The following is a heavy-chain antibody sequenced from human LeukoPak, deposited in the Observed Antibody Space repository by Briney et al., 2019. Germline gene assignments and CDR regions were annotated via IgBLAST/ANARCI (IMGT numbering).Heavy chain of an antibody. CDR2: ISASSGTI. CDR3: AREAGSADH. J-gene: IGHJ4*02. V-gene: IGHV3-48*01. D-gene: IGHD6-25*01. Sequence: GGSLRLSCSASGFAFSSYGMNWVRQAPGKGLEWVSYISASSGTIFYADSVKGRFTVSRDNAKDSLYLQMNSLRAEDTGVYYCAREAGSADHWGQGTPVTVSS. CDR1: GFAFSSYG.